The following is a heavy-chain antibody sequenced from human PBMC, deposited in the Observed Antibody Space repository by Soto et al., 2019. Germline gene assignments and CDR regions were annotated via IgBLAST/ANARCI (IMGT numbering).Heavy chain of an antibody. CDR1: GGSFSGYY. CDR2: INHSGST. V-gene: IGHV4-34*01. D-gene: IGHD3-16*02. J-gene: IGHJ6*02. Sequence: QVQLQQWGAGLLKPSETLSLTCAVYGGSFSGYYWSWIRQPPGKGLEWIGEINHSGSTNYNPSLTSRVNISVDTSKNQFSLKLSSVTAADTAVYYCARGRRDYVWGSYRLNGMDVWGQGTTVTVSS. CDR3: ARGRRDYVWGSYRLNGMDV.